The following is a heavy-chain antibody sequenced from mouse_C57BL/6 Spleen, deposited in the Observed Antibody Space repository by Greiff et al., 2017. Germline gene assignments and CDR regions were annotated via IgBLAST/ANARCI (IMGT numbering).Heavy chain of an antibody. Sequence: EVQLQQSGAELVRPGASVKLSCTASGFNIKDDYMHWVKQRPEQGLEWIGWIDPENGDTEYASKFQGKATITADTSSNTAYLQLSSLTSEDTAVYYCTTGPVVARGFAYWGQGTLVTVSA. J-gene: IGHJ3*01. CDR1: GFNIKDDY. CDR3: TTGPVVARGFAY. D-gene: IGHD1-1*01. CDR2: IDPENGDT. V-gene: IGHV14-4*01.